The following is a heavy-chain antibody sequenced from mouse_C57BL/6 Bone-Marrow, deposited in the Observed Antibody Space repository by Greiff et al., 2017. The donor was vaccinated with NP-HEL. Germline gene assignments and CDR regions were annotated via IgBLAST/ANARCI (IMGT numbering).Heavy chain of an antibody. D-gene: IGHD1-1*01. Sequence: QVQLKQSGAELMKPGASVTLSCKATGYTFTGYWIEWVKQRPGHGLEWIGEILPGSGSTNYNEKFQGKATFTADTSSNTPYMQLSSLTTEDSAIDYCARGLLVRSSYWFAYWGQGTLVTVSA. CDR2: ILPGSGST. V-gene: IGHV1-9*01. CDR1: GYTFTGYW. CDR3: ARGLLVRSSYWFAY. J-gene: IGHJ3*01.